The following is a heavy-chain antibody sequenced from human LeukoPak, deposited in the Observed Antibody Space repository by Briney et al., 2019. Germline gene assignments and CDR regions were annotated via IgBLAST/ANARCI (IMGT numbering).Heavy chain of an antibody. V-gene: IGHV3-30*02. CDR2: IRYDGSNK. D-gene: IGHD2-8*01. CDR3: AKPEGGYAFNY. J-gene: IGHJ4*02. CDR1: GFTFSTSD. Sequence: GGSLRLACAASGFTFSTSDMQWVRQAPGKGLEWVAFIRYDGSNKYYTASVKGRFTISRDNSKKTLYLQMNTLRAEDAAVYYCAKPEGGYAFNYWGQGTLVTVSS.